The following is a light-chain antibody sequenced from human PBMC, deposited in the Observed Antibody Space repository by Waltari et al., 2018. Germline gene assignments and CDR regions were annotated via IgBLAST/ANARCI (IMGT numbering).Light chain of an antibody. CDR2: KAS. V-gene: IGKV1-5*03. CDR1: QNIHSW. J-gene: IGKJ2*01. Sequence: DIQMTQSTSTLSASLGDRVSITCRASQNIHSWLAWYQQKPGKAPKLLFYKASTLQTGVPSRFSGSVSGTDFTLTISSLQPDDFATYYCQQYDTVPYTFGLGTKVE. CDR3: QQYDTVPYT.